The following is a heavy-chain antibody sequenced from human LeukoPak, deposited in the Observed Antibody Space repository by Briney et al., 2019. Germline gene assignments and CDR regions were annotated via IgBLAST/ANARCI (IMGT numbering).Heavy chain of an antibody. J-gene: IGHJ4*02. CDR2: SYRGDSDP. Sequence: GESLKIPCKGSGNSFIRYWIGWVRQMSGKGLGWVGISYRGDSDPRDRPSFQAQVPISADNSISTAYLQWSSLKASDTAMYYCARHYVAGWTYCFDYWGQGTLVTVSS. V-gene: IGHV5-51*01. CDR3: ARHYVAGWTYCFDY. D-gene: IGHD2-15*01. CDR1: GNSFIRYW.